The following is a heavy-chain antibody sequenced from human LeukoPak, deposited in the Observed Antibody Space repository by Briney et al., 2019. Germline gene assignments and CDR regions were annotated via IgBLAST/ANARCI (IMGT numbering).Heavy chain of an antibody. Sequence: SLRLSCAASGFTFDDYAMHWVRQAPGKGLEWVSGISWNSGSIGYADSVKGRFTISRDNAKNSLYLQMNSLRAEDTALYYCAKAGAYCSSTSCFYFDYWGQGTLVTVSS. D-gene: IGHD2-2*01. CDR1: GFTFDDYA. V-gene: IGHV3-9*01. CDR3: AKAGAYCSSTSCFYFDY. CDR2: ISWNSGSI. J-gene: IGHJ4*02.